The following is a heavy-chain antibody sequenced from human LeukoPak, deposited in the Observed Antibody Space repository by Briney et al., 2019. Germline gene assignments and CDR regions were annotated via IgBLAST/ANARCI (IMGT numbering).Heavy chain of an antibody. CDR1: GFTFSTYG. Sequence: GGSLRLSCAASGFTFSTYGMHWVRQAPGKGLEWVSAISGSGGSTYYADSVKGRFTISRDNAKNSLYLQMNSLRAEDTAVYYCARVHRRNYYGSGSFPTNYYYYMDVWGKGTTVTVSS. CDR2: ISGSGGST. D-gene: IGHD3-10*01. J-gene: IGHJ6*03. CDR3: ARVHRRNYYGSGSFPTNYYYYMDV. V-gene: IGHV3-21*01.